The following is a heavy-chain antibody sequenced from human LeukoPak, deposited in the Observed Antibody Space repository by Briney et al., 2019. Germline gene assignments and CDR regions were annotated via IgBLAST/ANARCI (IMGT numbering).Heavy chain of an antibody. D-gene: IGHD1-26*01. CDR3: AKGGRIVGAPKDY. CDR2: ISYDGSNK. V-gene: IGHV3-30*18. J-gene: IGHJ4*02. Sequence: GGSLRLSRAASGFTFSSYGMHWVRQAPGKGLEWVAVISYDGSNKYYADSVKGRFTISRDNSKNTLYLQMNSLRAEDTAVYYCAKGGRIVGAPKDYWGQGTLVTVSS. CDR1: GFTFSSYG.